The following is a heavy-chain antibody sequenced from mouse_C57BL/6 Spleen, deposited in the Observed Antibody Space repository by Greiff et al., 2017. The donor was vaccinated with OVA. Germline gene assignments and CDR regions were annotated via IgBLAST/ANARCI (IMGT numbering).Heavy chain of an antibody. CDR1: GYTFTSYW. D-gene: IGHD2-5*01. J-gene: IGHJ4*01. V-gene: IGHV1-61*01. Sequence: VQLQQPGAELVRPGSSVKLSCKASGYTFTSYWMDWVKQRPGQGLEWIGNIYPSDSETHYNQKFTDKATLTVDKSSSTAYMQLSSLTSEYSAVYYCARRGSNYGSAMDYWGQGTSVTVSS. CDR2: IYPSDSET. CDR3: ARRGSNYGSAMDY.